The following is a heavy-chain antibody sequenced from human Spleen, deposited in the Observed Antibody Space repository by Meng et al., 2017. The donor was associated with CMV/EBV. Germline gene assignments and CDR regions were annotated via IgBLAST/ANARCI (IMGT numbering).Heavy chain of an antibody. Sequence: GPVVQSGAGVKTPGSLVKVSCKASGGTFSSYAISWVRQAPGQGLEWMGWISASNGNTNYAQKLQRRVTMTTDTSTSTAYMELRSLRSDDTAVYYCARGGLEVGATTWGDYWGQGTLVTVSS. V-gene: IGHV1-18*01. CDR1: GGTFSSYA. CDR2: ISASNGNT. D-gene: IGHD1-26*01. CDR3: ARGGLEVGATTWGDY. J-gene: IGHJ4*02.